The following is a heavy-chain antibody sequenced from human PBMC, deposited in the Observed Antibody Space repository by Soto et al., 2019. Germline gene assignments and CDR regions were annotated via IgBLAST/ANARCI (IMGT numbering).Heavy chain of an antibody. D-gene: IGHD3-3*01. J-gene: IGHJ5*02. V-gene: IGHV4-38-2*01. CDR2: IYHSGST. CDR3: ARVGVTIFGVVIRGKSWFDP. Sequence: SETLSLTCAVSGYSISSGYYWGWIRQPPGKGLEWIGSIYHSGSTYYNPSLKSRVTISVDTSKTQFSLKLSSVTAADTAVYYCARVGVTIFGVVIRGKSWFDPWGQGTLVTGS. CDR1: GYSISSGYY.